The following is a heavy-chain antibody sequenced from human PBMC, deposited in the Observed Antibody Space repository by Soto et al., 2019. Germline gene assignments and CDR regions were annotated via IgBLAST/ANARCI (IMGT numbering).Heavy chain of an antibody. D-gene: IGHD2-2*01. J-gene: IGHJ3*02. CDR3: ARLHLPALQGAFDI. Sequence: QVQLQESGPGLVKPSETLSLTCSVSGGSINNDYWTWIRQSAGKGLEWIGRINTSGRTTYNPSLKSRVTMSLDTSKNQFSLTLISVTAADTALYYCARLHLPALQGAFDIWGQGTMVTVSS. CDR2: INTSGRT. V-gene: IGHV4-4*07. CDR1: GGSINNDY.